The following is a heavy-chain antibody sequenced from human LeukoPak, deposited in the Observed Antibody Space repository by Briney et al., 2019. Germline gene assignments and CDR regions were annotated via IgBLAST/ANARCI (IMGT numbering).Heavy chain of an antibody. J-gene: IGHJ4*02. CDR3: ARSPRYSRLNRG. V-gene: IGHV3-21*01. CDR2: ISSSSSYI. Sequence: GGSLRLSCAASGFTFSTYSMNWVRQAPEKGLDWVSSISSSSSYIYHADSVKGRFTISRDNAKNSLYLQMNSLRAEDTASYYCARSPRYSRLNRGWGQGTLVTVSS. CDR1: GFTFSTYS. D-gene: IGHD6-13*01.